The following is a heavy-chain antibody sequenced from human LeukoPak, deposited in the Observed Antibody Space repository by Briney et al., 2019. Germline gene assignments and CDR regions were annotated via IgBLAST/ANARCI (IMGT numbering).Heavy chain of an antibody. J-gene: IGHJ4*02. V-gene: IGHV3-23*01. CDR1: GFTFSSYA. CDR3: AKAPAAAGVFDY. Sequence: PGGSLRLSCAVSGFTFSSYAMSWVRQAPGKGLEWVSAISGSGGSTYYADSVKGRFTISRDNSKNTLYLQMNSLRAEDTAVYYCAKAPAAAGVFDYWGQGTLVTVSS. CDR2: ISGSGGST. D-gene: IGHD6-13*01.